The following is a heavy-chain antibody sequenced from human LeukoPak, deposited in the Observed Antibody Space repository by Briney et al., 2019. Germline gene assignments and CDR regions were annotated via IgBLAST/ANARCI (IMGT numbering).Heavy chain of an antibody. CDR2: ISSGSSYI. Sequence: GGSLRLSCAASGFTFSSYTMNWVRQAPGKGLEWVSIISSGSSYIHYADSVRGRFTISRDNAKNSLYLQMDSLGPEDTAVYYCARDPYSGNYGNYYCYYMDVWGKGTTVTISS. CDR3: ARDPYSGNYGNYYCYYMDV. J-gene: IGHJ6*03. CDR1: GFTFSSYT. D-gene: IGHD1-26*01. V-gene: IGHV3-21*01.